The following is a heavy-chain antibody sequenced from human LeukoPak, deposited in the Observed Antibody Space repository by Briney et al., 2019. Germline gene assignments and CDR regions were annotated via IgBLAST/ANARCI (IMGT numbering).Heavy chain of an antibody. Sequence: SETLSLTCTVSGGSTSGSYWSWIRQPPGKGLEWIGHIYYLGTTKYNPSLKSRLTISVDTSKNQLSLKLSSLTAADTALYYCARSPVAGTGIWYFDYWGQGTLVTVSS. D-gene: IGHD6-19*01. V-gene: IGHV4-59*12. CDR2: IYYLGTT. J-gene: IGHJ4*02. CDR3: ARSPVAGTGIWYFDY. CDR1: GGSTSGSY.